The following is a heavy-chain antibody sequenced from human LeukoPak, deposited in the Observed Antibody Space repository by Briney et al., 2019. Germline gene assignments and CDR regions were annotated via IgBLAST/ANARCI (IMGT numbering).Heavy chain of an antibody. J-gene: IGHJ4*02. CDR3: VREAMFERSLDR. CDR2: TNTAGTIT. CDR1: GFTFRRYW. V-gene: IGHV3-74*01. D-gene: IGHD1-14*01. Sequence: GGSLRLSCGVSGFTFRRYWMHWVRQVPGKGLLWVARTNTAGTITTYADSVQGRFTMSRDNGQEKLFLQLTSLRVEDTAVYFCVREAMFERSLDRWGQGTLVTVSS.